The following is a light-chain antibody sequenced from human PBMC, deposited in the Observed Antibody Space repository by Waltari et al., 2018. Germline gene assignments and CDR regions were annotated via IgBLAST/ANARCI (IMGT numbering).Light chain of an antibody. CDR3: QQYDTCPWT. Sequence: DIQMTQSPSTLSASVGDRVTITCRSSQNIEIWLTWYQQKPGKAPNLLYYKASSVQRGVPSRFSGGGSGTEFALTINSLQPDDFATYYCQQYDTCPWTFGHGTKVEIK. CDR1: QNIEIW. CDR2: KAS. J-gene: IGKJ1*01. V-gene: IGKV1-5*03.